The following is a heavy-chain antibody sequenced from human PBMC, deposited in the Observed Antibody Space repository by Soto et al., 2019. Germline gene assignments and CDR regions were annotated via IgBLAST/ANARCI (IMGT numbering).Heavy chain of an antibody. CDR3: ARDRLEYSSSSFYYYYYMDV. CDR2: IYYSGST. J-gene: IGHJ6*03. CDR1: GGSISSGGYY. Sequence: QVQLQESGPGLVKPSQTLSLTCTVSGGSISSGGYYWSWIRQHPGKGLEWIGYIYYSGSTYYNPSLKSRVTISVETSKNQFSLKLSSVTAADTAVYYCARDRLEYSSSSFYYYYYMDVWGKGTTVTVSS. D-gene: IGHD6-6*01. V-gene: IGHV4-31*03.